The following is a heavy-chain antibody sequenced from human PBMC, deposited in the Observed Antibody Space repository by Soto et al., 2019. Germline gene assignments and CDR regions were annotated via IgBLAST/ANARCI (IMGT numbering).Heavy chain of an antibody. V-gene: IGHV1-69*06. Sequence: SVKVTCKASGGTFSNYALTWVRQAPGQGLEWMGGIIPVFGTPKYAQKFQGRVRITADKSTSTVYMDLSSLTSEDTAVYYCTSHGGRGSSPNYYYYGLDVWGQGTTVTVSS. CDR3: TSHGGRGSSPNYYYYGLDV. J-gene: IGHJ6*02. CDR1: GGTFSNYA. CDR2: IIPVFGTP. D-gene: IGHD2-15*01.